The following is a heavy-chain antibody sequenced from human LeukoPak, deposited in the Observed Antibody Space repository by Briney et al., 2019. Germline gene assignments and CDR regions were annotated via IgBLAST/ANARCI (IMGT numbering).Heavy chain of an antibody. J-gene: IGHJ2*01. CDR2: IYTSGST. CDR1: GGFISGASNF. Sequence: SQTLSLTCSVSGGFISGASNFWSWIRQPAGKNLEWIGRIYTSGSTYYNPSLKSRVTISVDRSKNQFSLKLSSVTAADTAVYYCARGDWYFDLWGRGTLVTVSS. V-gene: IGHV4-61*02. CDR3: ARGDWYFDL.